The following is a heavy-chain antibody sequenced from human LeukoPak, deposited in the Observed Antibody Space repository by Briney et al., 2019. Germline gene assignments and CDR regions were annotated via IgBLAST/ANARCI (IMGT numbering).Heavy chain of an antibody. CDR1: EYTFTGYY. V-gene: IGHV1-2*02. D-gene: IGHD3-3*01. J-gene: IGHJ6*02. CDR2: INPGSGGT. Sequence: ASVKVSCKASEYTFTGYYLHWVRQAPGQGLEWMGCINPGSGGTNYAQKFQDRVIMTRDMYISTAYMELSSLRYDDTAVYYCARGGFVVAPPLAVWGQGTTVTVSS. CDR3: ARGGFVVAPPLAV.